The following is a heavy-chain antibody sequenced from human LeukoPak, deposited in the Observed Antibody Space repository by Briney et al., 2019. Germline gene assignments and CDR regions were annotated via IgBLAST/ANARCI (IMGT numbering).Heavy chain of an antibody. J-gene: IGHJ3*02. CDR3: ARTRYDILTGPSDAFDI. Sequence: SWVRQPPGKGLEWIGEIYHSGSTNYNPSLKSRVTISVDKSKNQFSLKLSSVTAADTAVYYCARTRYDILTGPSDAFDIWGQGTMVTVSS. V-gene: IGHV4-4*02. CDR2: IYHSGST. D-gene: IGHD3-9*01.